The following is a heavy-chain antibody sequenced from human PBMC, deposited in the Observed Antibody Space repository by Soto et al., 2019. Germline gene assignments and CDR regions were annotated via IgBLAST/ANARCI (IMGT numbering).Heavy chain of an antibody. CDR3: ARRGPYDSSGYYGY. D-gene: IGHD3-22*01. V-gene: IGHV1-18*01. J-gene: IGHJ4*02. Sequence: ASVKVSCKASGYTFTSYGISWVRQAPGQGLEWMGWISAYNGNTTYAQKLQGRVTMTTDTSTSTAYMELRSLRSDDTAVYYCARRGPYDSSGYYGYWGQGTLVTVSS. CDR1: GYTFTSYG. CDR2: ISAYNGNT.